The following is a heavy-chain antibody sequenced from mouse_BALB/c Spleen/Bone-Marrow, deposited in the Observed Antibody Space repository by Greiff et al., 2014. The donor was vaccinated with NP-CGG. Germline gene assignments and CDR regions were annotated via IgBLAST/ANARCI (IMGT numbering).Heavy chain of an antibody. CDR1: GFTFTDYY. V-gene: IGHV7-3*02. Sequence: VQLKESGGGLVQPGGSLRLSCATSGFTFTDYYTSWVRQPPGKALEWLGFIRNKANGYTTEYSASVKGRFTISRDNSQSILYLQMNTLRAEDSATYYCARDRTTATLYWYFDVWGAGTTVTVSS. D-gene: IGHD1-2*01. CDR2: IRNKANGYTT. CDR3: ARDRTTATLYWYFDV. J-gene: IGHJ1*01.